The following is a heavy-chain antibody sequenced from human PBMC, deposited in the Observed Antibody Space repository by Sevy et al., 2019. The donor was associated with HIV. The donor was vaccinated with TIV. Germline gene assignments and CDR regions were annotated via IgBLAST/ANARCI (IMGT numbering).Heavy chain of an antibody. CDR1: GFIFSNYA. J-gene: IGHJ4*02. CDR2: ICYDGTDK. Sequence: GGSLRLSCATSGFIFSNYAMHWIRQAPGKGLEWVAVICYDGTDKYYADSVQGRVTISRDNSKNTLYLQMNSLRVEDTAVYYCARYWGRDGHSIDYWGQGTLVTVSS. CDR3: ARYWGRDGHSIDY. V-gene: IGHV3-33*01. D-gene: IGHD3-16*01.